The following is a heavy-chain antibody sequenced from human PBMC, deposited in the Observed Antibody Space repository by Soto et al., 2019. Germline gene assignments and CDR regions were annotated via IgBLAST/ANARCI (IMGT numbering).Heavy chain of an antibody. D-gene: IGHD2-21*02. CDR1: DFTFRTYT. CDR3: ATEGDFLIGYV. Sequence: PGGSLRLSCVASDFTFRTYTMHWVRQAPGKGLQWVSSINVDGSYIYSADSLKGRFTVSRDNAKNSLYLQMNSLRVEDTAMCYCATEGDFLIGYVWGQGTMVTVSS. V-gene: IGHV3-21*01. J-gene: IGHJ3*01. CDR2: INVDGSYI.